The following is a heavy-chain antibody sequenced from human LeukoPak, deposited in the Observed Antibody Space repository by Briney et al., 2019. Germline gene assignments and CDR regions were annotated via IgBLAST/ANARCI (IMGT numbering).Heavy chain of an antibody. V-gene: IGHV3-48*02. CDR3: ARHPGGLKDPFDI. J-gene: IGHJ3*02. Sequence: GGPLRLSCAASGFTFSSCSMNWVRQAPGKGLEWVSYISSSSSTIYYADSVKGRFTISRDNARNSLYLQMNSLRDEDTAVFYCARHPGGLKDPFDIWGQGTMVTVSS. D-gene: IGHD6-19*01. CDR1: GFTFSSCS. CDR2: ISSSSSTI.